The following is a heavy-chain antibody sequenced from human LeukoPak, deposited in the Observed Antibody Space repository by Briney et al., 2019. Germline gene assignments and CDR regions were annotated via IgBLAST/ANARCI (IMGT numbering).Heavy chain of an antibody. CDR1: GFTFSSYA. D-gene: IGHD2-15*01. Sequence: GGSLRLSCAASGFTFSSYAMIGVRQAPGKGLEWVSSITASGGSTYYADSVKGRFTLSRDNSKNTLYLQMNSLRVEDTAVYYCAKLVGGVIDYWGQGTLVTVSS. CDR3: AKLVGGVIDY. V-gene: IGHV3-23*01. J-gene: IGHJ4*02. CDR2: ITASGGST.